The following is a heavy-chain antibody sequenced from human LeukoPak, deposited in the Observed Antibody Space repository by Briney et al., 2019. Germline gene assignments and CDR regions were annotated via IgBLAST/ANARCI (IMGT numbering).Heavy chain of an antibody. J-gene: IGHJ4*02. CDR3: ARGSLDY. V-gene: IGHV3-30-3*01. CDR2: ISYDGNSK. Sequence: GGSLRLSCAASGFSFSNYTMHWVRQAPGKGLEWVAVISYDGNSKYYAASVKGRFTISRDNSKNTLYLQMNSLRAEDTAVYYCARGSLDYWGQGTLVTVSS. D-gene: IGHD1-26*01. CDR1: GFSFSNYT.